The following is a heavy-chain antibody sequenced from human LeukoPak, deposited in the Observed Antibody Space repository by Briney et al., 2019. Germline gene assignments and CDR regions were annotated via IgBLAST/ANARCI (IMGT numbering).Heavy chain of an antibody. CDR1: GFTFSSYA. V-gene: IGHV3-30-3*01. D-gene: IGHD4-23*01. CDR2: ISYDGSNK. J-gene: IGHJ4*02. Sequence: GRSLRLSCAASGFTFSSYAMHWVRQAPGKGLEWVAVISYDGSNKYYADSVKGRFTISRDNSKNTLYLQMNSLRAEDTAVYYCARVSESGNSDYWGQGTLVTVSS. CDR3: ARVSESGNSDY.